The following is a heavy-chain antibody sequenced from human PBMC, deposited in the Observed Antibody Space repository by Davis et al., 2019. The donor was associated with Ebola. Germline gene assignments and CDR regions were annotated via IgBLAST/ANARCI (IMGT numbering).Heavy chain of an antibody. CDR2: ISSDSDYI. CDR1: GFTFSTYS. D-gene: IGHD2-2*01. V-gene: IGHV3-21*01. J-gene: IGHJ6*04. CDR3: ARDTSCTTTSCYVHYSGMDL. Sequence: GGSLRLSCAASGFTFSTYSMSWVRQAPGKGLEWVSSISSDSDYIYYADSAKGRFTISRDNAKNSLYLQMNSLRAEDTAVYYCARDTSCTTTSCYVHYSGMDLWGKGTTVTVSS.